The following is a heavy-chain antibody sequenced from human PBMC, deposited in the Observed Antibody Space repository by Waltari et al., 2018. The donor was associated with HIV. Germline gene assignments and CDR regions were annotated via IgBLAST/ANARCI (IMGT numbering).Heavy chain of an antibody. CDR2: IYSNATT. Sequence: VESGGGLIQPGGSLRLACAASGFAVINNYMSWVRQAPGKGLEWVSLIYSNATTYYADSVKGRFTISRDNSKNTLYLQMNSLRADDTAVYFCATVLVRTSWVITTAPFDYWGQGTLVTVSS. CDR1: GFAVINNY. D-gene: IGHD3-22*01. CDR3: ATVLVRTSWVITTAPFDY. J-gene: IGHJ4*02. V-gene: IGHV3-53*01.